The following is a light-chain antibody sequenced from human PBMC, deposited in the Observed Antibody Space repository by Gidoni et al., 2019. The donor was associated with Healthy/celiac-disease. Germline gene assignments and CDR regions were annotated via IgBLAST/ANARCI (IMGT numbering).Light chain of an antibody. CDR3: QQYNSYPYT. CDR1: QSISSW. V-gene: IGKV1-5*03. Sequence: DIQMTQSPSTLSASVGDRVTITCRASQSISSWLAWFQQKPGKAPKLLIYKASSLESGVPSRFSGSGSGTEFTLNISSLQPDDFATYYCQQYNSYPYTFXQXTKLEIK. CDR2: KAS. J-gene: IGKJ2*01.